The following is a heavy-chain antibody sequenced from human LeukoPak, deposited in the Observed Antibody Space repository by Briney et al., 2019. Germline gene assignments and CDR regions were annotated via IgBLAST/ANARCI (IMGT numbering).Heavy chain of an antibody. Sequence: PSETLSLTCTVSGGSISSYYWSWIRQPPGKGLEGDGYISYSGRTNYNPSLKSRVTISVDTSKKQFSLKLRSVTAADTAVYYCARDGGRYCSGGNCYSGSGWFDPWGQGTLVTVSS. CDR2: ISYSGRT. CDR1: GGSISSYY. D-gene: IGHD2-15*01. CDR3: ARDGGRYCSGGNCYSGSGWFDP. V-gene: IGHV4-59*01. J-gene: IGHJ5*02.